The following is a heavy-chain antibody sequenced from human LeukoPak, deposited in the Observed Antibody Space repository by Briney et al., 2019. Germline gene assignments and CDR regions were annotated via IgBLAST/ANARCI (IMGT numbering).Heavy chain of an antibody. CDR2: IKQNGSET. Sequence: GGSLRLSCAASGFTFSGYWMSWVRQAPGKGLEWVANIKQNGSETFYADSVRGRFTISRDNAKNSQYLQMNSLRVEDTAVYYCARDLDWGQGTLVTVSS. J-gene: IGHJ4*02. CDR1: GFTFSGYW. V-gene: IGHV3-7*01. CDR3: ARDLD.